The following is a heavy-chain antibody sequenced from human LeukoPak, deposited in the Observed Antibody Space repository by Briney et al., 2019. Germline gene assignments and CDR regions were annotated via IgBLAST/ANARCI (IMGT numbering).Heavy chain of an antibody. J-gene: IGHJ3*02. CDR2: ISKSGST. V-gene: IGHV4-59*01. CDR1: GGSITSYY. Sequence: SETLSLTCTVSGGSITSYYWSWIRQPPGKGLEWIGYISKSGSTNYSPSLKSRVTIFGDTSKNQFFLRLTSVTAADTAVYYCARARYVNSFYAFDIWGQGTMVTVSS. CDR3: ARARYVNSFYAFDI. D-gene: IGHD3-9*01.